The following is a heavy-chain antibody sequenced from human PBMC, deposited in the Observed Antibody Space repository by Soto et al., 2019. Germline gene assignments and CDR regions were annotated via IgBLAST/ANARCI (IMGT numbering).Heavy chain of an antibody. Sequence: QVQLVQSGAEVKKPGSSVKVSCKASGGTFSSYAVSWVRQAPGQGLEWMGGIIPIFGTADYAQKFQGRVTITAGESTRTAYMELSSLRSEDTAVYYCARHVPAAGYYYGMDVWGQGTTVTVSS. CDR1: GGTFSSYA. D-gene: IGHD2-2*01. CDR2: IIPIFGTA. J-gene: IGHJ6*02. CDR3: ARHVPAAGYYYGMDV. V-gene: IGHV1-69*12.